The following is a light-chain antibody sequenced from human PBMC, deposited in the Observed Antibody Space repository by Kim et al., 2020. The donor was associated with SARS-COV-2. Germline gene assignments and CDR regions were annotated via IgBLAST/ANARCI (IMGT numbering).Light chain of an antibody. Sequence: LGQPVRITCQGDSLRNYYASWYQQKPRQAPVVVIYGRNDRPSGIPDRFSGSNSGNTASLTITGAQAEDEANYYCNSRDSSGNHLVFGGGTQLTVL. CDR3: NSRDSSGNHLV. V-gene: IGLV3-19*01. J-gene: IGLJ3*02. CDR2: GRN. CDR1: SLRNYY.